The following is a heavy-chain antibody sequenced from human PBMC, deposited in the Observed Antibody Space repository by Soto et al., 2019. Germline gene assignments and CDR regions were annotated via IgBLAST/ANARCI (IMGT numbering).Heavy chain of an antibody. Sequence: EVQLLESGGGLVQPGGSLRLSCAASGFTFSSYAMSWVRQAPGKGLEWVSAISGSGGSTYYADSVKGRFTIARDNSKNTMYLQMNSLRAEDTAVYYCAKASHYGVSNYFDYWGQGTLVTVSS. J-gene: IGHJ4*02. CDR1: GFTFSSYA. V-gene: IGHV3-23*01. D-gene: IGHD4-17*01. CDR3: AKASHYGVSNYFDY. CDR2: ISGSGGST.